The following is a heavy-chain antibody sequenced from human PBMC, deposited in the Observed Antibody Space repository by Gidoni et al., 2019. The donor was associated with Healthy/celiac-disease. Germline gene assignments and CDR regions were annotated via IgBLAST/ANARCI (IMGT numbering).Heavy chain of an antibody. CDR1: GFTFSSYA. V-gene: IGHV3-30-3*01. CDR2: ISYDGSNK. D-gene: IGHD3-16*02. CDR3: ARGYYDYIWGSYRYPLFDY. J-gene: IGHJ4*02. Sequence: QVQLVESGGGVVQPGRSLRLSCAASGFTFSSYAMHWGRQAPGKGLEWVAVISYDGSNKYYADSVKGRFTIYRDNSKNTLYLQMNSLRAEDTAVYYCARGYYDYIWGSYRYPLFDYWGQGTLVTVSS.